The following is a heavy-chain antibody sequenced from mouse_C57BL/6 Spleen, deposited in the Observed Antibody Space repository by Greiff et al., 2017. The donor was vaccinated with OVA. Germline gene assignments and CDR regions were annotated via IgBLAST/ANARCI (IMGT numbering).Heavy chain of an antibody. J-gene: IGHJ3*01. CDR3: ARQGVVPFAY. Sequence: EVQWVESGGDLVKPGGSLKLSCAASGFTFSSYGMSWVRQTPDKRLEWVATISSGGSYTYYPDSVKGRFTISRDNAKNTLYLQMSSLKSEDTAMYYCARQGVVPFAYWGQGTLVTVSA. CDR1: GFTFSSYG. D-gene: IGHD1-1*01. CDR2: ISSGGSYT. V-gene: IGHV5-6*01.